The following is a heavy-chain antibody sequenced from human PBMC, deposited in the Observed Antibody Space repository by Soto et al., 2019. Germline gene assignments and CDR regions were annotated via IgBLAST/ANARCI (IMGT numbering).Heavy chain of an antibody. CDR2: ISYDGSNK. CDR1: GFTFSSYA. D-gene: IGHD4-4*01. CDR3: ARVIGYSNYGYGMDV. J-gene: IGHJ6*02. Sequence: QVQLVESGGGVVQPGRSLRLSCAASGFTFSSYAMHWVRQAPGKGLEWVAVISYDGSNKYYADSVKGRFTISRDNSKNTLYLQMNSLRAEDTAVYYCARVIGYSNYGYGMDVWGQGTTVTVSS. V-gene: IGHV3-30-3*01.